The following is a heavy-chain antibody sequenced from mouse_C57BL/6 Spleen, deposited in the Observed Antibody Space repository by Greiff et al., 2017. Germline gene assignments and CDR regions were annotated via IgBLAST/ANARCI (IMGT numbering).Heavy chain of an antibody. V-gene: IGHV1-42*01. CDR3: APALQSSPLYYAMDY. J-gene: IGHJ4*01. CDR1: GYSFTGYY. CDR2: INPSTGGT. D-gene: IGHD1-1*01. Sequence: EVQLVESGPELVKTGASVKISCKASGYSFTGYYMNWVKQSPEQSLEWIGEINPSTGGTTYNQKFKVKATLTVDKSSSTAYMQLKSLTSEDSAVYDCAPALQSSPLYYAMDYWGQGTSVTVSS.